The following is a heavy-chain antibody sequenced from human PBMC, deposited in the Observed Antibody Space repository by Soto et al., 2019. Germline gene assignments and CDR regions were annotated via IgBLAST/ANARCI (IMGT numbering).Heavy chain of an antibody. Sequence: EGALRLSWAAAGFTFSSYGMHWGRQAPGKGLELVAVIWYDGSNKYYADSVKGRFTISRDNSKNTLYLQMNSLRAEDTAVYYCAKAGLLAARPRYYFDYWGQGPLDTVST. D-gene: IGHD6-6*01. CDR2: IWYDGSNK. J-gene: IGHJ4*02. CDR3: AKAGLLAARPRYYFDY. V-gene: IGHV3-33*06. CDR1: GFTFSSYG.